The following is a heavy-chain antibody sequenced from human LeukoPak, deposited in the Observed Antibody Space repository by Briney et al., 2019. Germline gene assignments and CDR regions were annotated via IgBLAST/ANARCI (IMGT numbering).Heavy chain of an antibody. Sequence: GGSLRLSCAASGFTFSSYAMLWVRQAPGKGLEWVAVISYDGSNKYYADSVKGRFTISRDNSKNTLYLQMNSLRAEDTAVYYCAKVAGITMIVVVINPLYYFDYWGQGTLVTVSS. J-gene: IGHJ4*02. V-gene: IGHV3-30-3*01. CDR3: AKVAGITMIVVVINPLYYFDY. CDR2: ISYDGSNK. D-gene: IGHD3-22*01. CDR1: GFTFSSYA.